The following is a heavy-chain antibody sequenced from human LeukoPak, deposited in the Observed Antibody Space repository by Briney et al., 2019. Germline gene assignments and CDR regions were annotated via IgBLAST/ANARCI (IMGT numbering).Heavy chain of an antibody. D-gene: IGHD6-13*01. Sequence: GGSLRLSCAASGFTFSSYSTNWVRQAPGKGMEWVSSISSSSSYIYYADSVKGRFTISRDNAKNSLYLQMNSLRAEDTAVYYCARGSSWYHAFDIWGQGTMVTVSS. J-gene: IGHJ3*02. CDR2: ISSSSSYI. CDR3: ARGSSWYHAFDI. V-gene: IGHV3-21*01. CDR1: GFTFSSYS.